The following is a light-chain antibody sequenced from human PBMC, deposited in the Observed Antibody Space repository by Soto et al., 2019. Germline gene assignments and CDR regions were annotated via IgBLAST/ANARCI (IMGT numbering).Light chain of an antibody. CDR2: KAS. CDR1: QSISSR. J-gene: IGKJ4*01. Sequence: DIQFTQSPSTLSASVGDRVTITWRASQSISSRLAWCQQKPGKAHKLLIYKASSLETGVPSRFSGSGSGTEVTLTISSLQPEDVAAYYCQKYNSAPLTFGGGTKVDI. CDR3: QKYNSAPLT. V-gene: IGKV1-5*03.